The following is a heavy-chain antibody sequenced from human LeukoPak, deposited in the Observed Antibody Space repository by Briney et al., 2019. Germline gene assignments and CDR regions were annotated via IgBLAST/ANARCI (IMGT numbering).Heavy chain of an antibody. CDR2: IYHSGST. V-gene: IGHV4-4*02. CDR1: GGSISSTNW. Sequence: SSETLSLTCAVSGGSISSTNWWSWVRRPPGKGLEWIGEIYHSGSTNYNPSLKSRVTMSIDTSKSQFSLKLNSVTAADTAVYYCARAGGYYYDSSGYYYAEEYYFDYWGQGTLVTVSS. CDR3: ARAGGYYYDSSGYYYAEEYYFDY. D-gene: IGHD3-22*01. J-gene: IGHJ4*02.